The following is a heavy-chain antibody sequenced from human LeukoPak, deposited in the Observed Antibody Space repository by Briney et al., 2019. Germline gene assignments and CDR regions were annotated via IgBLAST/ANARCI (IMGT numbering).Heavy chain of an antibody. CDR1: GYTFTGYY. D-gene: IGHD1-1*01. CDR2: INPNSGGT. CDR3: ARGGTRRQNWFDP. V-gene: IGHV1-2*02. J-gene: IGHJ5*02. Sequence: ASVKVSCKASGYTFTGYYMHWVRQAPGQGLEWMGWINPNSGGTNNAQKFQGRVTMTRDTSISTAYMELSRLRSDDTAVYYCARGGTRRQNWFDPWGQGTLVTVSS.